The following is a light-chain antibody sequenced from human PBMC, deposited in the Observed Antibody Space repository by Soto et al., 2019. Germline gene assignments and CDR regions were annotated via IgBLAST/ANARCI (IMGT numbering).Light chain of an antibody. Sequence: IPIAPFSATLSASPGRRATLAFRASVSVSTDLDWYQPKHAQAPWLVIYCASNRATGMPGRFSGSGSGTEFTINIRGLQYGAFVVYYRQQNNTWWPFGQGTKVDIK. CDR3: QQNNTWWP. CDR2: CAS. J-gene: IGKJ1*01. V-gene: IGKV3-15*01. CDR1: VSVSTD.